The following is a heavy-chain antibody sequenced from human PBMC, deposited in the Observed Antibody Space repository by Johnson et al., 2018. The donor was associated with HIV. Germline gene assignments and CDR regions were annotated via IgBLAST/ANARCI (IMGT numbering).Heavy chain of an antibody. CDR2: IKSKSDGGTA. J-gene: IGHJ3*02. CDR3: AREWGSWPGGALDI. D-gene: IGHD6-13*01. CDR1: GFTNNNAW. V-gene: IGHV3-15*01. Sequence: VQLVESGGGFVKPGGSLRLSCAASGFTNNNAWMNWVRQAPGKGLEWVGRIKSKSDGGTADYAAPVKGRFTISRDDSEKILYLQMSSLKTEDTAVYYCAREWGSWPGGALDIWGQGTMVTVSS.